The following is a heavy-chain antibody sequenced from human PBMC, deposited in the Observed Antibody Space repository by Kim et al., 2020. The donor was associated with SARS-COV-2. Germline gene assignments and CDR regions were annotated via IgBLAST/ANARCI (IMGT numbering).Heavy chain of an antibody. V-gene: IGHV4-30-2*01. D-gene: IGHD3-10*01. J-gene: IGHJ4*02. CDR2: IYHSGST. Sequence: SETLSLTCAVSGGSISSGGYSWSWIRQPPGKGLEWIGYIYHSGSTYYNPSLKSRVTISVDRSKNQFSLKLSSVTAADTAVYYCARVVLWFGEGNYFDYWGQGTLVTVSS. CDR1: GGSISSGGYS. CDR3: ARVVLWFGEGNYFDY.